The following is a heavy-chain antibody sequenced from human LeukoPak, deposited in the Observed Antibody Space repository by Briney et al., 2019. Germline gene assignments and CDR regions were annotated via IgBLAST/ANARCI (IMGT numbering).Heavy chain of an antibody. CDR1: GYTFTGYY. D-gene: IGHD3-3*01. J-gene: IGHJ6*02. CDR2: MNPNSGNT. Sequence: ASVKVSCKASGYTFTGYYMHWVRQAPGQGLEWMGWMNPNSGNTGYAQKFQGRVTMTRNTSISTAYMELSSLRSEDTAVYYCARGITIFGVAPQGYRPPPYGMDVWGQGTTVTVSS. CDR3: ARGITIFGVAPQGYRPPPYGMDV. V-gene: IGHV1-8*02.